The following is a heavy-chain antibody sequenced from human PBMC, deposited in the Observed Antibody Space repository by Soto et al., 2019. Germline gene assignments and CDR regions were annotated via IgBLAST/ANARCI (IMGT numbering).Heavy chain of an antibody. CDR2: MSSSSSYI. CDR3: ARRITAHAFDI. J-gene: IGHJ3*02. Sequence: WGSRILSCAASGFTFSIDSMNWVRQAPGKGLEWVSSMSSSSSYIYYADSVKGRFTISRDNAKNSLYLKMNSLRAEDTAVYYCARRITAHAFDIWGQGTMVTVSS. D-gene: IGHD3-10*01. CDR1: GFTFSIDS. V-gene: IGHV3-21*01.